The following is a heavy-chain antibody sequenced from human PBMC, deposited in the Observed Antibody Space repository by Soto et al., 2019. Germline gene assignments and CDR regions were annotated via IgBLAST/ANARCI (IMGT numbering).Heavy chain of an antibody. V-gene: IGHV1-8*01. Sequence: ASVKVSCKASGYTFTSYDINWVRQATGQGLEWMGWMNPNSGNTGYAQKFQGRVTMTRNTSISTAYMELSSLRSEDTAVYYCARGVTKITIFGVVIITAFDLWGQGTMVTVSS. CDR3: ARGVTKITIFGVVIITAFDL. CDR2: MNPNSGNT. J-gene: IGHJ3*01. CDR1: GYTFTSYD. D-gene: IGHD3-3*01.